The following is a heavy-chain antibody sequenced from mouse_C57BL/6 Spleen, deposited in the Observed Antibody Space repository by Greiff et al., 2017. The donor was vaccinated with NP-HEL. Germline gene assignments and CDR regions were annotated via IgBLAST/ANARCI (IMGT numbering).Heavy chain of an antibody. CDR1: GFTFSDYG. D-gene: IGHD2-5*01. V-gene: IGHV5-17*01. CDR3: ARRSNYEDYAMDY. CDR2: ISSGSSTI. Sequence: VQVVESGGGLVKPGGSLKLSCAASGFTFSDYGMHWVRQAPEKGLEWVAYISSGSSTIYYADTVKGRFTISRDNAKNTLFLQMTSLRSEDTAMYYCARRSNYEDYAMDYWGQGTSVTVSS. J-gene: IGHJ4*01.